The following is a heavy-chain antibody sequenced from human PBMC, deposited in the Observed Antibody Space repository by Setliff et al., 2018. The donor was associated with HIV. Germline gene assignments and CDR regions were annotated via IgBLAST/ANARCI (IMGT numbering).Heavy chain of an antibody. Sequence: GGSLRLSCAGSGSGGSGFTFTDYWMHWVRQVPGQGLVWVSRINVDGSSISYADSVKGRFTISRDNAKNTLFLQMNSLRAEDTAVYYCARLPQDVRSSIDFWGQGTLVTVSS. CDR1: GFTFTDYW. CDR3: ARLPQDVRSSIDF. V-gene: IGHV3-74*01. J-gene: IGHJ4*02. D-gene: IGHD6-6*01. CDR2: INVDGSSI.